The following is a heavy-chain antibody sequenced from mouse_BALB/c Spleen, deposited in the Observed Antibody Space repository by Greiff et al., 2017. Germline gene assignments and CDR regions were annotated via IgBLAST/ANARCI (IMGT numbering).Heavy chain of an antibody. CDR1: GYTFTSYW. V-gene: IGHV1-7*01. CDR2: INPSTGYT. D-gene: IGHD2-14*01. CDR3: ARCGRYDGY. J-gene: IGHJ2*01. Sequence: QVQLKESGAELAKPGASVKMSCKASGYTFTSYWMHWVKQRPGQGLEWIGYINPSTGYTEYNQKFKDKATLTADKSSSTAYMQLSSLTSEDSAVYYCARCGRYDGYWGQGTTLTVSA.